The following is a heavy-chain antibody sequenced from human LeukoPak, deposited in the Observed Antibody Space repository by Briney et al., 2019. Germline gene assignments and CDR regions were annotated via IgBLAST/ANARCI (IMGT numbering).Heavy chain of an antibody. J-gene: IGHJ4*02. D-gene: IGHD3-22*01. CDR2: VRSTTDGGTT. V-gene: IGHV3-15*01. Sequence: PGGSLRLSCAASGFTFSDVWMSRVRQAPGKGLEWVGRVRSTTDGGTTHYAAPVKGRFSISRDDSKNTLFLQMDSLKIEDTAVYYCTTKAPHGSGSICMGCWGQGTLVSVS. CDR1: GFTFSDVW. CDR3: TTKAPHGSGSICMGC.